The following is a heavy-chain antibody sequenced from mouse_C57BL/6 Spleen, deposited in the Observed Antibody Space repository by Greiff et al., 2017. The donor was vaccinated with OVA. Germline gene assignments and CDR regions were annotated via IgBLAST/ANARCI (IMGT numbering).Heavy chain of an antibody. CDR2: IDPSDSYT. V-gene: IGHV1-50*01. D-gene: IGHD1-1*01. Sequence: QVQLQQPGAELVKPGASVKLSCKASGYTFTSYWMQWVKQRPGQGLEWIGEIDPSDSYTTSNQKFKGKATLTVDTSSSTAYMQLSSLTSEDSAVYYCARKGDYYGSSYVDVWGTGTTVTVSS. CDR1: GYTFTSYW. J-gene: IGHJ1*03. CDR3: ARKGDYYGSSYVDV.